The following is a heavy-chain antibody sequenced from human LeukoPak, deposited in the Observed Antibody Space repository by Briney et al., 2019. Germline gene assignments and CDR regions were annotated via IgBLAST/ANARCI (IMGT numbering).Heavy chain of an antibody. CDR1: GGSISSGGYY. CDR3: AREKQQLPSDNWFDP. J-gene: IGHJ5*02. CDR2: TYYSGST. Sequence: SETLSLTCNVSGGSISSGGYYWSWIRQHPGKGLEWVGYTYYSGSTYNNQSLESRVIISVDTSKNQFSLKLSPVTAADTAVYYCAREKQQLPSDNWFDPCGQGTLVTVSS. V-gene: IGHV4-31*03. D-gene: IGHD6-13*01.